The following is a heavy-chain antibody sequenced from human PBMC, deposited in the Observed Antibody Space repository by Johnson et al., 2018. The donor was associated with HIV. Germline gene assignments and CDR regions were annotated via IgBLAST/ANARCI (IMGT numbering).Heavy chain of an antibody. V-gene: IGHV3-23*04. D-gene: IGHD3-22*01. CDR2: ISGSGGRT. J-gene: IGHJ3*02. CDR3: ARADITYNYYDRSGYYYHDAFDM. Sequence: VQLVESGGGLVQPGGSLRLSCAASGFTFSSYAMSWVRQAPGKGLEWVSAISGSGGRTYYADSVKGRLTIPRHNSKNSLYLQRNSLRAEDTAVYYCARADITYNYYDRSGYYYHDAFDMWGQGTEVTVSS. CDR1: GFTFSSYA.